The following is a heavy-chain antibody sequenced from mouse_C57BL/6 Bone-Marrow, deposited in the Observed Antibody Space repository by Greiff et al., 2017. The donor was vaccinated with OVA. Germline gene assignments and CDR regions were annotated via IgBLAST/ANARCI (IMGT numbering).Heavy chain of an antibody. CDR2: LNPYNGGT. V-gene: IGHV1-19*01. Sequence: VQLKESGPVLVKPGASVKMSCKASGYTFTDYYMNWVKQSHGKSLEWIGVLNPYNGGTSYNQKFKGKATLTVDKSSSTAYMELNSLTSEDSAVYYCARGGSFAYWGQGTLVTVSA. CDR3: ARGGSFAY. J-gene: IGHJ3*01. CDR1: GYTFTDYY.